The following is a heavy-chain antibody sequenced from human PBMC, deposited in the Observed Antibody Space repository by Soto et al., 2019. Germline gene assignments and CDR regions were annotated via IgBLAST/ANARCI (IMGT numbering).Heavy chain of an antibody. V-gene: IGHV4-4*07. CDR2: IYTSGST. J-gene: IGHJ3*02. CDR1: GGSFSNSY. D-gene: IGHD5-12*01. CDR3: ARAPLRTTIPKDAFDI. Sequence: KPSETLSLTCNVSGGSFSNSYWSWIRQPAGKGLEWIGRIYTSGSTTSNPSLKSRVSMSVDTSKSQFSLRLSSVTAADTAVYYCARAPLRTTIPKDAFDIWGQGTVVTVSS.